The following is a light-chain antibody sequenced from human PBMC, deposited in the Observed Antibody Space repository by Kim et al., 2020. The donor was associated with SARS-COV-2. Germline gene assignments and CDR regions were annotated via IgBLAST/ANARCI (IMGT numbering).Light chain of an antibody. V-gene: IGLV10-54*01. Sequence: RHTATITCTRHRNTFGHQGAALLQHLQGHPPTLLSSRDNHRPSGISERLSASRSGNTASLTITGLQPEDEADYYCSAWDSSLSAWVFGGGTQLTVL. CDR3: SAWDSSLSAWV. J-gene: IGLJ3*02. CDR2: RDN. CDR1: RNTFGHQG.